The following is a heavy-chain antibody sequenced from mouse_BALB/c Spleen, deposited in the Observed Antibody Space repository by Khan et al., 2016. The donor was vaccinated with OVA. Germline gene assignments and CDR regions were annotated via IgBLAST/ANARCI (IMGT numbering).Heavy chain of an antibody. Sequence: VQLKESGGGLVQPGGSRKLSCAASGYTFSTFGMHWVRQAPEKGLEWVAYISSGSSTIYYVDTVKGRFTISRDNPKNTLFLQMTSLRSEDTAMYYCGRSGGNLHWYFDVWGAGTSVTVSA. D-gene: IGHD2-1*01. J-gene: IGHJ1*01. CDR2: ISSGSSTI. CDR1: GYTFSTFG. V-gene: IGHV5-17*02. CDR3: GRSGGNLHWYFDV.